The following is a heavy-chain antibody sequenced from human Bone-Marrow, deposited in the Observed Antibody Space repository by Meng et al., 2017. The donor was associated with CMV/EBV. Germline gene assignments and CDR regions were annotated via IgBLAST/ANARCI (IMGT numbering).Heavy chain of an antibody. J-gene: IGHJ6*02. CDR3: AKSTYCGGDCSYYYYYGMDV. D-gene: IGHD2-21*01. CDR1: GGSIRSSTYY. CDR2: IYYSGST. V-gene: IGHV4-30-4*08. Sequence: LRLSCTVSGGSIRSSTYYWGWIRQPPGKGLEWIGYIYYSGSTYYNPSLKSRVTISVDTSKNQFSLKLSSVTAADTAVYYCAKSTYCGGDCSYYYYYGMDVWGQGTTVTVSS.